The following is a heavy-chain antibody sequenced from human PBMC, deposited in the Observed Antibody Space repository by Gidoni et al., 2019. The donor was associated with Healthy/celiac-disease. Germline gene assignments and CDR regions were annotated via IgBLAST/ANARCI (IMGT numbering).Heavy chain of an antibody. V-gene: IGHV1-69*01. J-gene: IGHJ3*02. CDR2: IIPIFGTA. D-gene: IGHD5-18*01. CDR1: GGTFSSYA. Sequence: QVQMVQSGAEVKKPGSSVKVSCKASGGTFSSYAISWVRQAPGQGLEWMGGIIPIFGTANSAQKFHGRVTITSDESTSTSYMELRSLRSEDTAVYYCASPTWIHSGNAFDIWGQGTMVTVSS. CDR3: ASPTWIHSGNAFDI.